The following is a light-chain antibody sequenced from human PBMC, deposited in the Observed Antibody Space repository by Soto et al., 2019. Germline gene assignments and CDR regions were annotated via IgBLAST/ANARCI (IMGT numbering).Light chain of an antibody. CDR1: QRVSHY. V-gene: IGKV1-39*01. Sequence: VQITQSPSSLSASVGDRVTITCRASQRVSHYLNWYQQKTGAAPRPLIYSASNLQSGVPSRFSGSGSGTDFTLTINSLQPEDFATYYCQQSYSTPHTFGQGTKVDIK. J-gene: IGKJ2*01. CDR2: SAS. CDR3: QQSYSTPHT.